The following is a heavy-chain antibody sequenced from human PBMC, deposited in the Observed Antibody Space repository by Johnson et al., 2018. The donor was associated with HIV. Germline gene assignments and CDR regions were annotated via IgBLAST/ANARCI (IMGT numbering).Heavy chain of an antibody. V-gene: IGHV3-73*01. CDR3: AKDRWGGYLLFGAFDI. Sequence: VQLVESGGGVVQPGGSLKLSCAASGFTFSGSAMHWVRQASGKGLEWVGRIRNKANTYATAYAASVKGRFTISRDDSTNTAYLQMNSLTTEDTAVYYCAKDRWGGYLLFGAFDIWGQGTMVTVSS. D-gene: IGHD1-26*01. CDR2: IRNKANTYAT. J-gene: IGHJ3*02. CDR1: GFTFSGSA.